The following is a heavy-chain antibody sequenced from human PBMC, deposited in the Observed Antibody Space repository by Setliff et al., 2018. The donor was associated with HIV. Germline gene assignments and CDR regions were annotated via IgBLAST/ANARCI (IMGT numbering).Heavy chain of an antibody. J-gene: IGHJ4*02. CDR2: INPNMGDT. Sequence: GASVKVSCKASGYKFTGHHIQWMRQAPGQGLEWMGRINPNMGDTQYAQKFQGRIIMTRDTSINTVYMELSSLTSDDTALYYCARQDIPTGYCLLDYWGQGTQVTVSS. V-gene: IGHV1-2*06. CDR1: GYKFTGHH. CDR3: ARQDIPTGYCLLDY. D-gene: IGHD3-9*01.